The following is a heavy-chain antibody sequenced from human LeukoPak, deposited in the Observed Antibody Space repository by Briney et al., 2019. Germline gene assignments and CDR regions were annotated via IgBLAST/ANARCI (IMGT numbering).Heavy chain of an antibody. V-gene: IGHV3-23*01. CDR2: ISGSGDST. J-gene: IGHJ6*03. CDR1: GFTFSNYG. Sequence: GGTLGLSCAASGFTFSNYGMSWVHQAPGKGLEWVSGISGSGDSTFYADSVKGRFTISRDNSKNTRYLQMNSLRAEDTAVYYCAKTYYSSRAHYYYYYYMDVWGKGTTVTISS. CDR3: AKTYYSSRAHYYYYYYMDV. D-gene: IGHD3-10*01.